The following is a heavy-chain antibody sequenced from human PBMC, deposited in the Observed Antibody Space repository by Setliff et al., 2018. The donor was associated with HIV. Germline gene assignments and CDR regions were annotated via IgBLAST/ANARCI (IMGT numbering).Heavy chain of an antibody. CDR1: GVSVGSGDYY. J-gene: IGHJ4*02. Sequence: SETLSLTCSVSGVSVGSGDYYWHWIRQHPEKALEWIGYIFHSGDTYYNPSLKSRISMSVDTSKNQFSLELTSFTAADTAVYYCATRPRIAARPFDYWGQGMLVTVSS. V-gene: IGHV4-31*03. D-gene: IGHD6-6*01. CDR3: ATRPRIAARPFDY. CDR2: IFHSGDT.